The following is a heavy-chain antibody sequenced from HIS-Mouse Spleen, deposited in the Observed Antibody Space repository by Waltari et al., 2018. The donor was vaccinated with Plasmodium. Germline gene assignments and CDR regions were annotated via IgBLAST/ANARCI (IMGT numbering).Heavy chain of an antibody. V-gene: IGHV4-34*01. D-gene: IGHD2-15*01. CDR1: GGSFSGYY. Sequence: QVQLQQWGAGLLKPSETLSLTCAVYGGSFSGYYWSWIRQPPGKGLEWIGEINHSGSTNYNPSLKSQVTISVDTSKNQFSLKLGSVTAADTAVYYCARGVGYCSGGSCDHYFDYWGQGTLVTVSS. CDR2: INHSGST. J-gene: IGHJ4*02. CDR3: ARGVGYCSGGSCDHYFDY.